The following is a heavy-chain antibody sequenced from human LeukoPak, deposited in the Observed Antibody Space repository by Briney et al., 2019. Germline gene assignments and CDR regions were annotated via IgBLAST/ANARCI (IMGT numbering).Heavy chain of an antibody. Sequence: SQTLSLTCTVSGGSISSGSYYWSWIRQPAGKGLEWIGRIYIRGSTNYNPSLKSRVTISVDTSKNQFSLKLTSVTAADTAVYYCARHFLAVAGIEDYFDYWGQGTLVTVSS. CDR1: GGSISSGSYY. J-gene: IGHJ4*02. CDR2: IYIRGST. CDR3: ARHFLAVAGIEDYFDY. V-gene: IGHV4-61*02. D-gene: IGHD6-19*01.